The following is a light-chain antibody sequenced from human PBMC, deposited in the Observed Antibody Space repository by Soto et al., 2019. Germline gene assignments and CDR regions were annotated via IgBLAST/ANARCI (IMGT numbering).Light chain of an antibody. CDR2: KAS. CDR3: QQYNSYPWT. CDR1: QSISSW. Sequence: DIQMTQSPSTLSASVGDRVTITCRASQSISSWLAWYQQKPGKAPKLLIYKASSLESGVPSRFSGSKSGTEFTLTISSLQPDDFATHFCQQYNSYPWTFGQGTKVDIK. V-gene: IGKV1-5*03. J-gene: IGKJ1*01.